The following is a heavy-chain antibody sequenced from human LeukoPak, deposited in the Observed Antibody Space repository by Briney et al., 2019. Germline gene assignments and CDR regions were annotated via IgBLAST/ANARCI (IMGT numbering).Heavy chain of an antibody. CDR1: GYTFTRYD. V-gene: IGHV1-8*01. D-gene: IGHD4-17*01. Sequence: ASVKVSCKPSGYTFTRYDITWVPQAAGQELEGMGWMNPNSGNTGYAQKFQGRVNMTRNTSISTAYMELSSLRSEDTAVYYCARAYGDYGIDYWGQGTLVTVSS. CDR3: ARAYGDYGIDY. CDR2: MNPNSGNT. J-gene: IGHJ4*02.